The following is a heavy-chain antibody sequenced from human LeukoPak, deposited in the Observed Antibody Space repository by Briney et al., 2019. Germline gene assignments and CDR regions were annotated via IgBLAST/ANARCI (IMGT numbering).Heavy chain of an antibody. CDR1: GDSISSTSYF. J-gene: IGHJ4*02. CDR2: IYYSGTT. CDR3: ARGGNYYDSSGYYYY. D-gene: IGHD3-22*01. Sequence: KSSETLSLTCTVSGDSISSTSYFWGWIRQPPGKGLEWIATIYYSGTTYYNPSLKSRVTISVDTSKNQFSLKLSSVTADDTAVYYCARGGNYYDSSGYYYYWGQGTLVTVSS. V-gene: IGHV4-39*07.